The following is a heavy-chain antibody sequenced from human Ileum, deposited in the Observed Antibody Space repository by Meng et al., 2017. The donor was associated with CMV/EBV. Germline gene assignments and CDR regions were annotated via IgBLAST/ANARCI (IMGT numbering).Heavy chain of an antibody. J-gene: IGHJ4*02. CDR1: EFPFTSNN. CDR2: IDANTGHP. Sequence: CKTSEFPFTSNNMIWVRQAPGQGPEWMGWIDANTGHPTYAQGFTGRFVFTFDTSVSTAYLQINSLKAEDTAVYYCARDGLSGRYFDYWGQGSLVTVSS. CDR3: ARDGLSGRYFDY. D-gene: IGHD1-26*01. V-gene: IGHV7-4-1*02.